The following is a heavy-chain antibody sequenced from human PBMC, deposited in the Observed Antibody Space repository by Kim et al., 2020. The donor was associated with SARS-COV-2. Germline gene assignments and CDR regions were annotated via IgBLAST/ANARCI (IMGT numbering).Heavy chain of an antibody. D-gene: IGHD6-6*01. CDR1: GFTFGDYA. CDR3: SIGSSSYYFDY. Sequence: GGSLRLSCTTSGFTFGDYALNWFRQAPGKGLEWVGFIRSKAYGVTTEYAASVKDRFTISRDDSKRIAYLQMNSLKTEDTAVYYCSIGSSSYYFDYWGQGTLVTVSS. V-gene: IGHV3-49*03. CDR2: IRSKAYGVTT. J-gene: IGHJ4*02.